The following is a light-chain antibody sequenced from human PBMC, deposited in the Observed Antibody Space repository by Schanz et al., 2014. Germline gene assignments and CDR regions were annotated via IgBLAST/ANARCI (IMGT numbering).Light chain of an antibody. CDR2: GVS. CDR1: QSVFSSSNNKNY. Sequence: IVMTQSPDSLAVSLGERATISCQSSQSVFSSSNNKNYLAWYQQKPGQAPRLLMYGVSNRATGIPARFSGSGSGTEFALTISSLQSEDFAVYYCQHYYNWPRTFGQGTKVEIK. J-gene: IGKJ1*01. V-gene: IGKV4-1*01. CDR3: QHYYNWPRT.